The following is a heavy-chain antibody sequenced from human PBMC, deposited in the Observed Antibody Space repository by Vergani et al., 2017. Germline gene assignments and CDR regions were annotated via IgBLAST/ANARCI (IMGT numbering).Heavy chain of an antibody. Sequence: ELQLMESGGGVVQPGGSLRLSCAASGFTFSNYGMYWVRQAPGKGLEWVSVIRGSGGRAKYADSVKGRFTVSRDNSKKTLYLQLNRVRAEDTAVYYCARDVLPWDGHYFEYWGQGTLVTVSS. CDR3: ARDVLPWDGHYFEY. CDR1: GFTFSNYG. J-gene: IGHJ4*02. CDR2: IRGSGGRA. D-gene: IGHD1-26*01. V-gene: IGHV3-23*01.